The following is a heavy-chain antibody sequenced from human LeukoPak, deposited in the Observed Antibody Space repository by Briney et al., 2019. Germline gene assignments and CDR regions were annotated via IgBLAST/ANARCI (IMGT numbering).Heavy chain of an antibody. D-gene: IGHD2-2*01. J-gene: IGHJ6*03. V-gene: IGHV4-30-4*08. Sequence: SETLSLTCTVSGGSISSGGYYWSWIRQPPGKGLEWIGYIYYSGSTYYNPSLKSRVTISVDTSKNQFSLKLSSVTAADTAVYYCARDQKGQEPAAKGWNYYYYMDVWGKGTTVTVSS. CDR1: GGSISSGGYY. CDR3: ARDQKGQEPAAKGWNYYYYMDV. CDR2: IYYSGST.